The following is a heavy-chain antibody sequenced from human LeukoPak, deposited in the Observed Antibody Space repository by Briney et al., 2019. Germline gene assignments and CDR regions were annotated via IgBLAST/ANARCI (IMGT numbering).Heavy chain of an antibody. J-gene: IGHJ5*02. V-gene: IGHV4-38-2*02. Sequence: PSETLSLTCAVSPADFSSSYFWGWIRQAPGKGLQWLGSISHSGWTDYNPSLKSRVTLSLDTSKNQFSLRPTSLTAADTAVYYCAREGGQGGPVSWFDPWGQGTLVTVSS. D-gene: IGHD3-16*01. CDR2: ISHSGWT. CDR1: PADFSSSYF. CDR3: AREGGQGGPVSWFDP.